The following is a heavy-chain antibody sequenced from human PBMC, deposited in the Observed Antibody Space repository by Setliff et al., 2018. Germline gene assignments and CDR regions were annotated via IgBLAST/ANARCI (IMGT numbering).Heavy chain of an antibody. J-gene: IGHJ4*02. Sequence: SETLSLTCAVYGGSFSGYYWSWIRQPPGKRLEWIGEIIHSGSTNYNPSLKSRVTISXXXXXXXXXXXXXXXXXXXXXXXYCARSFSRREKFLLDYWGQGALVTVSS. V-gene: IGHV4-34*12. CDR2: IIHSGST. CDR1: GGSFSGYY. CDR3: ARSFSRREKFLLDY. D-gene: IGHD2-8*02.